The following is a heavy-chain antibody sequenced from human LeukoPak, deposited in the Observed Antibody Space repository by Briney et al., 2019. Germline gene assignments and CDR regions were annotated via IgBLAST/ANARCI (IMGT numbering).Heavy chain of an antibody. V-gene: IGHV4-34*01. CDR2: INHSGST. Sequence: SETLSLTCAVYGGSFSGYYWSWIRQPPGKGLEWIGEINHSGSTKYNPSLKSRVTISVDTSKNQFSLKLTSVTAADTAVYYCARLLPPRYCGGGSCPPGFDYWGQGTLVIVSS. CDR1: GGSFSGYY. J-gene: IGHJ4*02. CDR3: ARLLPPRYCGGGSCPPGFDY. D-gene: IGHD2-15*01.